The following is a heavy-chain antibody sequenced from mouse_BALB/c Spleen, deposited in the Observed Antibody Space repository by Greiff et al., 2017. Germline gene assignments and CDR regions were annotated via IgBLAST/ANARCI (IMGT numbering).Heavy chain of an antibody. CDR3: ARSTVVDAMDY. J-gene: IGHJ4*01. V-gene: IGHV5-6*01. Sequence: SVKGRFTISRDNAKNTLYLQMSSLKSEDTAMYYCARSTVVDAMDYWGQGTSVTVSS. D-gene: IGHD1-1*01.